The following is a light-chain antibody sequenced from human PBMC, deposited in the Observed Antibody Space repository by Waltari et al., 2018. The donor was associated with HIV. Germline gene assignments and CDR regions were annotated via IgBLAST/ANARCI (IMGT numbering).Light chain of an antibody. J-gene: IGLJ2*01. V-gene: IGLV2-23*02. CDR1: SSDVGGYNL. Sequence: QSALTQPASVSGSPGQSITLPCTGTSSDVGGYNLVPWYQQHPGKAPKLMIYEVSKRPSVVSNRFSGSKSGNTASLTISGLQAEDEADYYCCAYAGSTTYVIFGGGTKLTVL. CDR2: EVS. CDR3: CAYAGSTTYVI.